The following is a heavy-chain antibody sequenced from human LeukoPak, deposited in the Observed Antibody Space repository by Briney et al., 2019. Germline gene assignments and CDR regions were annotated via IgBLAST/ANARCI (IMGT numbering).Heavy chain of an antibody. V-gene: IGHV4-4*02. Sequence: SETLSLTCAVSGGSISSSNWWSWVRQPPGKGLAWIGEIYHSGSTNYNPSLKSRVTISVDKSKNQFSLKLSSVTAADTAVYYCARVESGDDYGDYLISDWGQGTLVTVSS. CDR3: ARVESGDDYGDYLISD. CDR1: GGSISSSNW. CDR2: IYHSGST. D-gene: IGHD4-17*01. J-gene: IGHJ4*02.